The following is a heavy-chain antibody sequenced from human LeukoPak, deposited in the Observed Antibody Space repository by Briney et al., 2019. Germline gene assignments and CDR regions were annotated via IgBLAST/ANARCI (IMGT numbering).Heavy chain of an antibody. CDR3: ARHVAPDMDYFDC. D-gene: IGHD2-15*01. CDR2: IYYTGST. Sequence: PSETLSLTCTVSLGSISNYYWTWLRQPPGKGREGMGYIYYTGSTNYNPSLKSRVTIPVDPPKHQLSLKLSSVTAADTAVYHCARHVAPDMDYFDCWGQGTLVTVSS. CDR1: LGSISNYY. J-gene: IGHJ4*02. V-gene: IGHV4-59*08.